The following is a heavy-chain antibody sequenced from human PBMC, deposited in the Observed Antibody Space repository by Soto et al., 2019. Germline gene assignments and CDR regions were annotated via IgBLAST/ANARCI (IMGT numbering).Heavy chain of an antibody. CDR1: GFTFSSYG. V-gene: IGHV3-33*01. CDR3: ARAGLTDYFAY. CDR2: IWYDGSNK. J-gene: IGHJ4*02. D-gene: IGHD2-21*02. Sequence: QVQLVESGGGVVQPGRSLRLSCAASGFTFSSYGMHWVRQAPGKGLEWVAVIWYDGSNKYYADSVKGRFTISRDNSKNTLYLQMNSLRAEDTAVYYCARAGLTDYFAYWGQGTLVTVSS.